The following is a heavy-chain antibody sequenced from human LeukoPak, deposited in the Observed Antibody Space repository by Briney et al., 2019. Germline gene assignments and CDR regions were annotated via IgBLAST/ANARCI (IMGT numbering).Heavy chain of an antibody. J-gene: IGHJ5*02. CDR3: ARVGAPTRDRKRWLQFGWFDP. CDR2: IIPIFGTA. CDR1: GGTFSSYA. D-gene: IGHD5-24*01. V-gene: IGHV1-69*05. Sequence: SVKVSCKASGGTFSSYAISWVRQAPGQGLEWMGGIIPIFGTANYAQKFQGRVTITTDESTSTAYMELSSLRSEDTAVYYCARVGAPTRDRKRWLQFGWFDPWGQGTLVTVSS.